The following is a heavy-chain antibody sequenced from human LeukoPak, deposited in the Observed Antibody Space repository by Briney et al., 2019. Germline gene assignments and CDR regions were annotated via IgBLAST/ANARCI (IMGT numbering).Heavy chain of an antibody. CDR2: INPSGDNT. J-gene: IGHJ5*02. CDR1: GYTFTHNF. CDR3: ARDNSMGDSAWWFDP. D-gene: IGHD5-12*01. V-gene: IGHV1-46*01. Sequence: ASVKVSCKASGYTFTHNFMRWVRQAPGQGLEWMGIINPSGDNTWYAQKFQGRVTMTRDMATSTDYMEVNSLRSEDTAVYYCARDNSMGDSAWWFDPWGQGTLVTVSS.